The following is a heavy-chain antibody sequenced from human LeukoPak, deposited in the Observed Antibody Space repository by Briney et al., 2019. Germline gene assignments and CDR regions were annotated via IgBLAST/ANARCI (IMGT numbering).Heavy chain of an antibody. D-gene: IGHD3-9*01. J-gene: IGHJ5*02. CDR1: GYTFTSYG. Sequence: ASVEVSCKASGYTFTSYGISWVRQAPGQGLEWMGWISAYNGNTNYAQKLQGRVTMTTDTSTSTAYMELRSLRSDDTAVYYCARVPYYDILTGYSGPWGQGTLVPVSS. CDR2: ISAYNGNT. V-gene: IGHV1-18*01. CDR3: ARVPYYDILTGYSGP.